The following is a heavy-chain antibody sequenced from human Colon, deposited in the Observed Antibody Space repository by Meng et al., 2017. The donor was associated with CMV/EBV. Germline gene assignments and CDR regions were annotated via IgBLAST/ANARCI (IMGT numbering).Heavy chain of an antibody. CDR3: VRDVRPGGADV. Sequence: GESLKISCAASGFTFSNYAISWVRQAPGKGLEWVSGISGSGRNTYYADSVRGRFTISRDPAKPALHLQMNGLRTEDTAVYYCVRDVRPGGADVWGQGTTVTVSS. J-gene: IGHJ6*02. D-gene: IGHD3-10*01. CDR1: GFTFSNYA. V-gene: IGHV3-23*01. CDR2: ISGSGRNT.